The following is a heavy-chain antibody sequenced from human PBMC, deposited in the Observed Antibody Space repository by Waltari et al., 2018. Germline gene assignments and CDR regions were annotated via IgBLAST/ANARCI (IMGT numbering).Heavy chain of an antibody. V-gene: IGHV3-21*01. CDR2: ITAGSSYI. Sequence: EVQLVESGGGLVKPGGPLRLSCAASGFSFSSYGMNWVRQAPGKGLEWVSSITAGSSYIDSADPVKGRFTISRDNAENSLYLQMTGLRAEDTAIYYCARTSSPTMFGVVLDYWGQGALVTVSS. D-gene: IGHD3-3*01. CDR3: ARTSSPTMFGVVLDY. J-gene: IGHJ4*02. CDR1: GFSFSSYG.